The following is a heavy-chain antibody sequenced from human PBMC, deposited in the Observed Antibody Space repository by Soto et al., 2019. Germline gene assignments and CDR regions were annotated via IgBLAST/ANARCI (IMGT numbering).Heavy chain of an antibody. Sequence: SETLSLTCTVSGGSISSYYWSWIRQPPGKGLEWIGYIYYSGSTNYNPSLKSRVTISVDTSKNQFSLKLSSVTAADTAVYYYARLYYYDSSGYYPGWFDPWGQGTLVTVS. CDR1: GGSISSYY. CDR2: IYYSGST. V-gene: IGHV4-59*01. D-gene: IGHD3-22*01. CDR3: ARLYYYDSSGYYPGWFDP. J-gene: IGHJ5*02.